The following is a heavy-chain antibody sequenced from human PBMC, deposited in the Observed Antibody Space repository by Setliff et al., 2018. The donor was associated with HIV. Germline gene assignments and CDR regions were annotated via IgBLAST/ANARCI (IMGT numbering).Heavy chain of an antibody. CDR1: GHTFSNYG. V-gene: IGHV1-18*01. D-gene: IGHD6-19*01. J-gene: IGHJ5*02. Sequence: ASVKVSCKASGHTFSNYGISWVRQAPGQGLEWMGWISAYNGNTNYVQNFQGRVTMTIDTSTSTAYMDLRSLRSDDTAVYYCARALSVADWFDPWGQGTLVTVSS. CDR2: ISAYNGNT. CDR3: ARALSVADWFDP.